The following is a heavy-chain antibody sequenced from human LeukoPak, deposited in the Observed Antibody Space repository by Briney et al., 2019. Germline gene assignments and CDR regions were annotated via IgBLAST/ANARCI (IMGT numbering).Heavy chain of an antibody. Sequence: GGSLRLSCAASGFTFGEYAMHWVRQAPGKGLEWVAGINWNSGSIGYADSVRGRFTVSRDNAKKSLYVQINSLRADDTAFYYCAKGRFGELYSPFENWGQGTLVTVSS. CDR1: GFTFGEYA. CDR2: INWNSGSI. D-gene: IGHD3-16*01. V-gene: IGHV3-9*01. J-gene: IGHJ4*02. CDR3: AKGRFGELYSPFEN.